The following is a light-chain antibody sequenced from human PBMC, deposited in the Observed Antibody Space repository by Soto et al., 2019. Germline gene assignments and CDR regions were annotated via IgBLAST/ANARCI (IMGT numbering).Light chain of an antibody. J-gene: IGLJ1*01. V-gene: IGLV2-14*03. CDR2: EVS. CDR1: SSDDGGYNY. Sequence: QSALTQPASVSGSPGQSITISCTGTSSDDGGYNYVSWYQQHPGKAPKLMIYEVSNRPSGDSDRFSGSKSGNTASLTISGLHAEDEADYYCSSSTSNSTPYVFGSGTKLTVL. CDR3: SSSTSNSTPYV.